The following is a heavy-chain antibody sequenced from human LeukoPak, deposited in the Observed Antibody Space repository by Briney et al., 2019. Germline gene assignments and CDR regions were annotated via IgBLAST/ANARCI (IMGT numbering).Heavy chain of an antibody. J-gene: IGHJ4*02. CDR2: ISSSSSYI. Sequence: RTGVSLRLSCAASGFTFSTYWMTWVRQAPGKGLEWVSSISSSSSYIYYADSVKGRFTISRDNAKNSLYLQMNSLRAEDTAVYYCARDSYIVPFDYWGQGTLVTVSS. V-gene: IGHV3-21*01. CDR3: ARDSYIVPFDY. D-gene: IGHD3-16*02. CDR1: GFTFSTYW.